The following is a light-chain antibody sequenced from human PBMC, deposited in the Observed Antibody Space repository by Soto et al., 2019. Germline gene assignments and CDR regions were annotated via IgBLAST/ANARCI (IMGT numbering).Light chain of an antibody. V-gene: IGLV1-44*01. CDR1: SSNIGTNA. CDR2: NNN. Sequence: QSVLTQPPSASGTPGQRVTISCSGGSSNIGTNAVNWHQQLPGTAPKLLIYNNNQRPSGVPDRFSGSKSGTSASLAISGLQSEDEADYYCAAWDGSLNGYVFGTGTKLTVL. CDR3: AAWDGSLNGYV. J-gene: IGLJ1*01.